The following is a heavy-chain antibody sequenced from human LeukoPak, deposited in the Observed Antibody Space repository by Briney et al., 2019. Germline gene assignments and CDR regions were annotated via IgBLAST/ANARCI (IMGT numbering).Heavy chain of an antibody. CDR2: IYYSWST. J-gene: IGHJ5*02. D-gene: IGHD1-26*01. V-gene: IGHV4-59*08. CDR1: GDSSSSYY. Sequence: SETLSLTCSVSGDSSSSYYWSWIRQPPGKGLEWIGYIYYSWSTNYNPSLKSRVSMSIDTSKRQFSLKLSSVTAADTAVYYCARQPDIGSGIDPWAQGTLVTVSS. CDR3: ARQPDIGSGIDP.